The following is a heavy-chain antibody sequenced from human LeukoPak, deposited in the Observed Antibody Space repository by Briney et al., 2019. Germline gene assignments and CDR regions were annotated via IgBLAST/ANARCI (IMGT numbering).Heavy chain of an antibody. CDR1: GFTFDDYA. Sequence: PGRSLRLFCAASGFTFDDYAMLWVRQAPGKGLEWVSGISWNSGSIGYADSVKGRFTISRDNAKNSLYLQMNSLRAEDTALYYCAKGLLRYFDWFPLDYWGQGTLVTVSS. J-gene: IGHJ4*02. CDR3: AKGLLRYFDWFPLDY. D-gene: IGHD3-9*01. V-gene: IGHV3-9*01. CDR2: ISWNSGSI.